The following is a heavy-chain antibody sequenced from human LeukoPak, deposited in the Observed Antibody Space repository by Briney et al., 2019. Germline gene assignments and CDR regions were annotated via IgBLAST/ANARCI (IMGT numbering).Heavy chain of an antibody. V-gene: IGHV1-8*03. CDR2: MNPNSGNT. CDR3: ARGRITIFGVVIIAGDFDY. D-gene: IGHD3-3*01. Sequence: GASVKVSCKASGYTFTSYDINWVRQATGQGLEWRGWMNPNSGNTGYAQKFQGRVTITRNTSISTAYMELSSLRSEDTAVYYCARGRITIFGVVIIAGDFDYWGQGTLVTVSS. CDR1: GYTFTSYD. J-gene: IGHJ4*02.